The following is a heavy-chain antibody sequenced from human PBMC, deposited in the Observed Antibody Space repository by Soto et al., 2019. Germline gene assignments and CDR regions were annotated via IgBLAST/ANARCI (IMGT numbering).Heavy chain of an antibody. J-gene: IGHJ4*02. Sequence: GASVKVSCKASGYTFTSYYIHCVRQAPGQGLEWMGIINPSGGNTKYAQKFQGRVTMTRDTSKNQFSLQLNSVTPEDAAVYYCARISQASTPVWGQGTLVTVSS. CDR1: GYTFTSYY. V-gene: IGHV1-46*01. D-gene: IGHD2-15*01. CDR3: ARISQASTPV. CDR2: INPSGGNT.